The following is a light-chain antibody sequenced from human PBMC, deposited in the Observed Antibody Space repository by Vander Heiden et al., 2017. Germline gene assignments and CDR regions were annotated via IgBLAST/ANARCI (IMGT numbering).Light chain of an antibody. V-gene: IGLV2-8*01. CDR1: SSDVGAYNY. J-gene: IGLJ3*02. Sequence: QSALTQPPSASGSPGQSIPVSGTGTSSDVGAYNYVSWYQQHPGKAPKLIIYEVNKRPSGVPHRFSGSKSGNAASLTVSGLQAEDEADFYCSSYAGRYSWVFGGGTKLTVL. CDR3: SSYAGRYSWV. CDR2: EVN.